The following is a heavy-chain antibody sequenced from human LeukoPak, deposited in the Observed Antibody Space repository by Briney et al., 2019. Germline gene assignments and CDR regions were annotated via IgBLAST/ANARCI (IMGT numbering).Heavy chain of an antibody. CDR2: IYTSGST. J-gene: IGHJ5*02. V-gene: IGHV4-4*07. D-gene: IGHD2-15*01. CDR1: GGSISSYY. CDR3: AREFRGYCSGGSCYSDWFDP. Sequence: PSETLSPTCTVSGGSISSYYWSWIRQPAGKGLEWIGRIYTSGSTNYNPSLKSRVTMSVDTSKNQFSLKLSSVTAADTAVYYCAREFRGYCSGGSCYSDWFDPWGQGTLVTVSS.